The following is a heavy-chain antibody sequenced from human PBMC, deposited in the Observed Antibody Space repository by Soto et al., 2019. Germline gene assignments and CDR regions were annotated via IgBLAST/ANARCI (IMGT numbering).Heavy chain of an antibody. CDR3: ARVVEALGYWFDP. J-gene: IGHJ5*02. V-gene: IGHV1-18*01. D-gene: IGHD2-15*01. CDR2: FSGYNGDI. Sequence: SVKDYCTASPYTYTSYGLSWVRPAYGQGLEWMGRFSGYNGDIIYAQMLQGRVTLTTDTYTVIDYMELRSLRSDDTAVYYGARVVEALGYWFDPWGEGALVTVSA. CDR1: PYTYTSYG.